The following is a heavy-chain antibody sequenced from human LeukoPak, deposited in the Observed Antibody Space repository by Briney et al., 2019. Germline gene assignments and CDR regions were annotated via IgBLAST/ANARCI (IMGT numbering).Heavy chain of an antibody. V-gene: IGHV3-74*01. CDR2: INGDGSSI. J-gene: IGHJ1*01. Sequence: GGSLRLSCAASGFTFSSYWMHWVRQAPGKGLVWVSRINGDGSSINYADSVRGRFTISRDNSKNTLFLQMNSLRAEDTAVYYCARGSALVRGYFQHWGQGTLVTVSS. CDR1: GFTFSSYW. CDR3: ARGSALVRGYFQH.